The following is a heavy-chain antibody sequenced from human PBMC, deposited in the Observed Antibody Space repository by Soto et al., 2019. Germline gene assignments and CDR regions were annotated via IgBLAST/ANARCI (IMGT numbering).Heavy chain of an antibody. CDR3: ARIRWELLRGGFDY. V-gene: IGHV4-34*01. CDR2: INHSGST. CDR1: GGSFSGYY. Sequence: PSEILSLTCAVYGGSFSGYYWSWIRQPPGKGLEWIGEINHSGSTNYNPSLKSRVTISVDTSKNQFSLKLSSVTAADTAVYYCARIRWELLRGGFDYWGQGTLVTVSS. J-gene: IGHJ4*02. D-gene: IGHD1-26*01.